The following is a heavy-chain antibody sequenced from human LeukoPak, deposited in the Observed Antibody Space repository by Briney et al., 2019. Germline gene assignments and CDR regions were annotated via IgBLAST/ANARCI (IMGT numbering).Heavy chain of an antibody. CDR1: GFTFSTYG. CDR2: ISGSGGST. J-gene: IGHJ6*03. CDR3: ANGSVRYYYYMDV. Sequence: GGSLRLSCAASGFTFSTYGMSWVRQAPGKGLEWVSAISGSGGSTYYADSVKGRFTISRDNSKNTLYLQMNSLRAEDTAVYYCANGSVRYYYYMDVWGKGTTVTISS. V-gene: IGHV3-23*01. D-gene: IGHD3-10*01.